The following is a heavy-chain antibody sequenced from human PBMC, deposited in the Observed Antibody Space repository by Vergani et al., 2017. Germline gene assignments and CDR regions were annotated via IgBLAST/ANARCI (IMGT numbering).Heavy chain of an antibody. J-gene: IGHJ6*02. CDR1: GFTFSSYG. CDR2: IWYDGSNK. Sequence: QVQLVESGGGVVQPGRSLRLSCAASGFTFSSYGMHWVRQAPGKGLEWVAVIWYDGSNKYYADSVKGRFTISRDNSKNTRYLQMNSLRAEDTAVYYCARDSDAVWFGEFYYYGMDVWGQGTTVTVSS. V-gene: IGHV3-33*01. CDR3: ARDSDAVWFGEFYYYGMDV. D-gene: IGHD3-10*01.